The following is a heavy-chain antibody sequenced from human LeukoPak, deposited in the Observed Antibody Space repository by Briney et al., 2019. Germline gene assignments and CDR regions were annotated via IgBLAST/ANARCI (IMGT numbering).Heavy chain of an antibody. D-gene: IGHD2-15*01. V-gene: IGHV4-30-4*07. Sequence: SETLSLTCVVSGVSISRGGYSWTWIRQPPGKGLEWIGYIYHSGSTNYNPSLKDRLTLAVDTSNNHFSLRLSSVTAADTAVYYCARANRDSLYYYYYMDVWGKGTTVTISS. J-gene: IGHJ6*03. CDR2: IYHSGST. CDR3: ARANRDSLYYYYYMDV. CDR1: GVSISRGGYS.